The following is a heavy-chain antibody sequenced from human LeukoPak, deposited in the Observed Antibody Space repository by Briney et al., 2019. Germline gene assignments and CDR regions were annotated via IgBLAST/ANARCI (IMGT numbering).Heavy chain of an antibody. D-gene: IGHD7-27*01. J-gene: IGHJ4*02. V-gene: IGHV3-7*01. CDR3: VRDLGHSRHYFEY. Sequence: PGGSLRLSCAASGFTFNSFFLNWVRLTQGRELEWLACISQDGSETFYMDSVRGRFTISRDNTKNSLYLQMDSLRAEDTAVYFCVRDLGHSRHYFEYWGQGALVTVSS. CDR1: GFTFNSFF. CDR2: ISQDGSET.